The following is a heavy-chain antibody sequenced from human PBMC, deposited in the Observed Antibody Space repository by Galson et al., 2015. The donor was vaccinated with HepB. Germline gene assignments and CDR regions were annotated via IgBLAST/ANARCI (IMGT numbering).Heavy chain of an antibody. Sequence: ETLSLTCTVSGGSISSSSYYWGWIRQPPGKGLEWIGSIYYSGSTYYNPSLKSRVTISVDTSKNQFSLKLSSVTAADTAVYYCASTEPVYSSGWYAGLGYWGQGTLVTVSS. D-gene: IGHD6-19*01. CDR1: GGSISSSSYY. V-gene: IGHV4-39*01. CDR3: ASTEPVYSSGWYAGLGY. J-gene: IGHJ4*02. CDR2: IYYSGST.